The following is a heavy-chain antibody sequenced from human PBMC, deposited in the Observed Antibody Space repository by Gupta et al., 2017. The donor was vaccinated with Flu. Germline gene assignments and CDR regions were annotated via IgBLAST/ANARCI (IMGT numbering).Heavy chain of an antibody. CDR3: HILKAGRLDR. D-gene: IGHD1-26*01. J-gene: IGHJ1*01. V-gene: IGHV1-18*01. CDR2: ISLTSGNR. CDR1: GYTVPTFG. Sequence: QVQVVQSGPQLKNTGAAVRVSCQASGYTVPTFGFSWVRQARGHGLGRRGDISLTSGNRDLERVFKVRVTRNVETSTGTAYMEIKSLRSDDKAVDYCHILKAGRLDRWGQGTLVTVSS.